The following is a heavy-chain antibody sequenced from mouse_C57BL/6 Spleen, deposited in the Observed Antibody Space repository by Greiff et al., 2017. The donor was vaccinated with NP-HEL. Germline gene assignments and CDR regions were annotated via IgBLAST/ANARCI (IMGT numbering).Heavy chain of an antibody. Sequence: EVQLVESVAELVRPGASVKLSCTASGFNIKNTYMHWVKQRPEQGLEWIGRIDPANGNTKYAPKFQGKATITADTSSNTAYMQLSSLTTEDSAIYYCARQVYYDYEGFAYWGQGTLVTVSA. V-gene: IGHV14-3*01. CDR2: IDPANGNT. CDR1: GFNIKNTY. D-gene: IGHD2-4*01. J-gene: IGHJ3*01. CDR3: ARQVYYDYEGFAY.